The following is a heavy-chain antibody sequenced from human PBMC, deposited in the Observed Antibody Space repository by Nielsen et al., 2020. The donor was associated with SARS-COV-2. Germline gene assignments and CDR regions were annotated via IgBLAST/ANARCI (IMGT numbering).Heavy chain of an antibody. CDR1: GYTFTSYG. D-gene: IGHD3-22*01. CDR3: ARSSAYYYDSSGYYFDY. J-gene: IGHJ4*02. CDR2: ISAYNGNT. Sequence: ASVKVSCKASGYTFTSYGISWVRQAPGQGLEWMGWISAYNGNTNYAQKLQGRVTITADKSTSTAYMELSSLRSEDTAVYYCARSSAYYYDSSGYYFDYWGQGTLVTVSS. V-gene: IGHV1-18*01.